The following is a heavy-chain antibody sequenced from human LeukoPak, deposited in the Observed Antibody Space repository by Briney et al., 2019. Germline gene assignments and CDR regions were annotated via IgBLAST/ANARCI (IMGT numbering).Heavy chain of an antibody. D-gene: IGHD2-2*01. J-gene: IGHJ4*02. CDR2: IIPIFGTA. V-gene: IGHV1-69*13. CDR3: ARDPGTLDCSSSSCPEDY. Sequence: EASVKVSCKASGGTFSSYAISWVRQAPGQGLEWMGGIIPIFGTANYAQKFQGRVTIIADESTSTAYMELSSLRSEDTAVYYCARDPGTLDCSSSSCPEDYWGQGTLVTVSS. CDR1: GGTFSSYA.